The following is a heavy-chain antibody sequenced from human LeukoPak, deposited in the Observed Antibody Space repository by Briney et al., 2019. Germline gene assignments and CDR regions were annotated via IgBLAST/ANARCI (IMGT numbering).Heavy chain of an antibody. Sequence: GGSLRLSCAASGFSFSSYEMNWVRQAPGKGLEWVSHISSGGNTEYYVDSVRGRFTMSRDNAKNLLFLQMNSLRAEDMALYYCAKDASLDFWGQGTLVIVSS. CDR2: ISSGGNTE. CDR3: AKDASLDF. V-gene: IGHV3-48*03. CDR1: GFSFSSYE. J-gene: IGHJ4*02.